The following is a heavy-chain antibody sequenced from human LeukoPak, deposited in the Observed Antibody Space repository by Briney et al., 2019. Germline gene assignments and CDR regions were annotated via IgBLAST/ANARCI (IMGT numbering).Heavy chain of an antibody. CDR3: AREGRLASDY. Sequence: ASVKVSCKTSGYTFTNHGISWVRQAPGQGLEWMGWISGYNGNTNYVQKFQGRVTMTTDTSTSTAYMELRSLSSDDTAVYYCAREGRLASDYWGQGTLVTVSS. CDR2: ISGYNGNT. CDR1: GYTFTNHG. J-gene: IGHJ4*02. D-gene: IGHD3-9*01. V-gene: IGHV1-18*01.